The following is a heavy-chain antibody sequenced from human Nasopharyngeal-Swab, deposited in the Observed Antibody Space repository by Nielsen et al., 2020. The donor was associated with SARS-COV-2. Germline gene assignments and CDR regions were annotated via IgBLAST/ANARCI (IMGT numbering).Heavy chain of an antibody. J-gene: IGHJ4*02. CDR2: IKQDGSEK. V-gene: IGHV3-7*03. CDR3: ARRKDNFDY. Sequence: GESLKISCAASGFTFSDHYMDWVRQAPGKGLEWVANIKQDGSEKYHVDSVKGRFTISRDNAKNSLYLQMNSLRAEDTAVYYCARRKDNFDYWGQGTLVTVSS. CDR1: GFTFSDHY. D-gene: IGHD2-15*01.